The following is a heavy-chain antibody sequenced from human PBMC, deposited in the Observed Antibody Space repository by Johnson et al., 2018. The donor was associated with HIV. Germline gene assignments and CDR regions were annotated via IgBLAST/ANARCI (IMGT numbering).Heavy chain of an antibody. CDR2: INNDGGEE. J-gene: IGHJ3*02. V-gene: IGHV3-7*03. Sequence: VRQAPGDRLARLTTINNDGGEEYYVDSVKGRFTISRDNARNSLYLQMNSLRAEDTAVYYCQNGGAYSYGWGDDAFDIWGQGTMVTVSS. CDR3: QNGGAYSYGWGDDAFDI. D-gene: IGHD5-18*01.